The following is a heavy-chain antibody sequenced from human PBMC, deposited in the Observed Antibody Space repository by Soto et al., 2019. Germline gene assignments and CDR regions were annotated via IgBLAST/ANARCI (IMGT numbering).Heavy chain of an antibody. CDR3: ARNGDCTSGICYVGWFDP. CDR2: ISHYGNT. V-gene: IGHV4-4*02. Sequence: QVQLQESGPGLVEPSGTLSLTCGVSGGSMRNDDWWSWVRQTPGKGLEWIGEISHYGNTNYNPSLKVRVTMSIDTSQNQFSLEVRSLTAADTAMYYCARNGDCTSGICYVGWFDPWGQGTLVSVSS. CDR1: GGSMRNDDW. D-gene: IGHD2-2*01. J-gene: IGHJ5*02.